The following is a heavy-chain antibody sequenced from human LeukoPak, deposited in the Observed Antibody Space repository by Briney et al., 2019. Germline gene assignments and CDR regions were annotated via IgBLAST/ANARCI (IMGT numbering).Heavy chain of an antibody. CDR2: INPNSGGT. CDR3: ARGRVQLWLARGHPLDY. Sequence: GASVKVSCKASGYTFTGYYMHWVRQAPGQGLEWMGWINPNSGGTNYAQKFQGRVTMTRDTSISTAYMELSRLRSDDTAVYYCARGRVQLWLARGHPLDYWGQGTLVTVSS. D-gene: IGHD5-18*01. CDR1: GYTFTGYY. V-gene: IGHV1-2*02. J-gene: IGHJ4*02.